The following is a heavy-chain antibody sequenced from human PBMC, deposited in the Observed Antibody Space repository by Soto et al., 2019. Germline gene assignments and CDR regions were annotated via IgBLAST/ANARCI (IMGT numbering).Heavy chain of an antibody. CDR1: GFTFSSYA. V-gene: IGHV3-23*01. CDR2: ISGSGGST. J-gene: IGHJ4*02. Sequence: LRLSCAASGFTFSSYAMTWVRQAPGKGLEWVSGISGSGGSTYYADSVKGRFTISRDNSKNTLYLQMNSLRAEDTAVYYCAKREYYFDYWGQGTLVTVSS. CDR3: AKREYYFDY.